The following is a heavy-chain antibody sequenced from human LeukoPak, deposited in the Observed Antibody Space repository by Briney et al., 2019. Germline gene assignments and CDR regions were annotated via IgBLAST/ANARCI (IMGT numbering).Heavy chain of an antibody. V-gene: IGHV4-61*02. Sequence: PSETLSLTCTVSGGSISSGSYYWSWIRQPAGKGLEWIGRIYTSGSTNYNPSLKSRLTISVDTSKSQLALKLSSVTAADTAVYYCAREGDYDGSGSYYAPFDYWGQGTLVTVSS. CDR3: AREGDYDGSGSYYAPFDY. J-gene: IGHJ4*02. D-gene: IGHD3-10*01. CDR1: GGSISSGSYY. CDR2: IYTSGST.